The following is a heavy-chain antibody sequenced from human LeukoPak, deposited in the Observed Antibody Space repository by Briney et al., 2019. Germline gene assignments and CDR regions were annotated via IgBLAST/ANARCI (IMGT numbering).Heavy chain of an antibody. V-gene: IGHV3-21*01. CDR1: GFTFSSYS. CDR2: INSGSSYI. Sequence: PGGSLRLSCAASGFTFSSYSMNWVRQAPGKGLEWVSTINSGSSYIYYVDSVKGRFTISRDNAKNSLYLQMNSLRAEDTAVYYCARESDYYGAGSQMCYWGQGTLVTVSS. D-gene: IGHD3-10*01. J-gene: IGHJ4*02. CDR3: ARESDYYGAGSQMCY.